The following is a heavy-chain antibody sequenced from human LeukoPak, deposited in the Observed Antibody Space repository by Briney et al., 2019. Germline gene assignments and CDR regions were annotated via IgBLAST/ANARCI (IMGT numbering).Heavy chain of an antibody. CDR3: ARDNLGCSSTSCTGDYYYGMDV. D-gene: IGHD2-2*01. Sequence: ASVKVSCKASGGTFSSYAISWVRQAPGQGLEWMGGIIPIFGTANYAQKFQGRVTITADESTSTAYMELSSLRSEDTAVYYCARDNLGCSSTSCTGDYYYGMDVWGQGTTVTVSS. CDR1: GGTFSSYA. CDR2: IIPIFGTA. V-gene: IGHV1-69*13. J-gene: IGHJ6*02.